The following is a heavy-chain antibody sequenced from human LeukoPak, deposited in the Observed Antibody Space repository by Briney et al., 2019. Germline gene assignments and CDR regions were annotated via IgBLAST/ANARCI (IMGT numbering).Heavy chain of an antibody. V-gene: IGHV4-34*01. CDR3: AREGNSGVRGVKVDY. Sequence: SGTLSLTCAVYGGSFSGYYWSWIRQPPGKGLEWIGEINHSGSTNYNPSLKSRVTISVDTSKNQLSLKLSSVTAADTAVYYCAREGNSGVRGVKVDYWGQGTLVTVSS. CDR2: INHSGST. J-gene: IGHJ4*02. CDR1: GGSFSGYY. D-gene: IGHD3-10*01.